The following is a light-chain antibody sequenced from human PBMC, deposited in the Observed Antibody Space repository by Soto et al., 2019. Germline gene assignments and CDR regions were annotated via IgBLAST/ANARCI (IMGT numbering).Light chain of an antibody. V-gene: IGLV2-23*02. CDR1: SSDVGSYDL. CDR3: CSYAGSSTFVV. CDR2: EVT. Sequence: SALTQPASVSGSPGQSITISCTGTSSDVGSYDLVSWYQQHPGKAPKLIIYEVTKRPSGVSNRFSGSKSDNTASLTISGLQTEDESDYYCCSYAGSSTFVVFGGGTKVTVL. J-gene: IGLJ2*01.